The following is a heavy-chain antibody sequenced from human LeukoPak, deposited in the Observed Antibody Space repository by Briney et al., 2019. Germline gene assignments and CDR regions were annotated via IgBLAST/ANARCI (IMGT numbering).Heavy chain of an antibody. V-gene: IGHV3-30*02. J-gene: IGHJ6*04. CDR2: IRYDGSSK. D-gene: IGHD3-10*02. CDR1: GFTFSSYG. Sequence: GGSLRLSCAASGFTFSSYGMHWVRPAPGKGLEWVAFIRYDGSSKYYADSVKGRFTISRDNSKNTLYLQMNSLRAEDTAVYYCAELGITMIGGVWGKGTTVTISS. CDR3: AELGITMIGGV.